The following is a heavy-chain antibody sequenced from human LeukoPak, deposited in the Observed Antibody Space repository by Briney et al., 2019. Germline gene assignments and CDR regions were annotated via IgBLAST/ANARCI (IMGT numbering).Heavy chain of an antibody. J-gene: IGHJ4*02. V-gene: IGHV3-11*05. D-gene: IGHD6-6*01. CDR2: ISSSSSYT. CDR3: ARDLVLGSDRDY. Sequence: PGGSLRLSCAASGFTFSDYYMSWIRQAPGKGLEWVSYISSSSSYTNYADSVKGRFTISRDNAKNSLYLQMNSLRAEDTAVYYCARDLVLGSDRDYWGQGTLVTLSS. CDR1: GFTFSDYY.